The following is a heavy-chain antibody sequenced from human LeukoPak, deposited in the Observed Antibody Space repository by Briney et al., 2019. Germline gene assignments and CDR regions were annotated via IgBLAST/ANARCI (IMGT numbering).Heavy chain of an antibody. Sequence: PGGSLRLSCAASGFTFSSYAMSWVRQAPGKGLEWVSAISGSGGSTYYADSVKGRFTISRDNSKNTLYLQMNSLRAEDTAVYYCAKDPGRGLYYYDSSGLPANDAFDIWGQGTMVTVSS. CDR3: AKDPGRGLYYYDSSGLPANDAFDI. CDR2: ISGSGGST. D-gene: IGHD3-22*01. J-gene: IGHJ3*02. CDR1: GFTFSSYA. V-gene: IGHV3-23*01.